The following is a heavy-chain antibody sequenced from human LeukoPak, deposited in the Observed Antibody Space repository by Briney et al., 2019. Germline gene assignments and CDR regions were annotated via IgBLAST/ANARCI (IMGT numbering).Heavy chain of an antibody. CDR1: GFTFSSYW. D-gene: IGHD3-3*01. V-gene: IGHV3-74*01. Sequence: GGSLRLSCAASGFTFSSYWMHWVRQAPGKGLVWVSRINSDGSSTSYADSVKGRFTISRDNAKNSLYLQMNSLRAEDTAVYYCARDLTIFGVVQYYFDYWGQGTLVTVSS. CDR2: INSDGSST. J-gene: IGHJ4*02. CDR3: ARDLTIFGVVQYYFDY.